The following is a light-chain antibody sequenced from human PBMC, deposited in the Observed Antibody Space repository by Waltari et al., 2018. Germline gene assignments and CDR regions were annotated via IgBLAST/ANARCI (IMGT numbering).Light chain of an antibody. J-gene: IGKJ3*01. Sequence: EIVLTQSPGTLSLSPGERAALSCRASQNVRNRDLAWYQHKPGQAPRLVIYGASSRATGIPDRFSGSGSGTDFTLTISRLEPGDFAVYYCQQYGNSPLTFGPGTKVDIK. CDR2: GAS. V-gene: IGKV3-20*01. CDR1: QNVRNRD. CDR3: QQYGNSPLT.